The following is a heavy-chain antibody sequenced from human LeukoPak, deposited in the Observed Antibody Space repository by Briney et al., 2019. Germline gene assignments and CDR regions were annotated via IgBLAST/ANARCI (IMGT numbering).Heavy chain of an antibody. CDR3: MREWGGDY. V-gene: IGHV1-2*02. CDR1: GYTFNDYY. D-gene: IGHD3-16*01. J-gene: IGHJ4*02. Sequence: ASVKVSCKASGYTFNDYYMHWVRQAPGQGLEWMGWINPKSGGTDYAQQFQGRVTMTIDTSITTAYMELSRLRSDDTAVYYCMREWGGDYWGQGTLDTVSP. CDR2: INPKSGGT.